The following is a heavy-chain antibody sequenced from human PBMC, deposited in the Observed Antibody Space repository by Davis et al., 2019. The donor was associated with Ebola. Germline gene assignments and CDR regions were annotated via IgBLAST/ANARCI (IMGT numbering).Heavy chain of an antibody. CDR3: ARGHIVGAACFDY. D-gene: IGHD1-26*01. CDR2: INANSGGI. J-gene: IGHJ4*02. CDR1: GYTFTNYG. V-gene: IGHV1-2*06. Sequence: AASVTVSCKASGYTFTNYGITWVRQAPGQGLEWMGRINANSGGINYAQNFQGRVTLTRDTSISTAYMELTSLTSDDTAVYYCARGHIVGAACFDYWGQGTLVTVST.